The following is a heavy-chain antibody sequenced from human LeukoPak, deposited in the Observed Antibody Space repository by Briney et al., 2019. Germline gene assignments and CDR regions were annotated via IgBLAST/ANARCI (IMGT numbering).Heavy chain of an antibody. V-gene: IGHV3-21*01. CDR2: ISSSSSYI. J-gene: IGHJ4*02. D-gene: IGHD5-24*01. Sequence: GGSLRLSCAASGFTFSSYSMNWVRQAPGKGLEWVSSISSSSSYIYYADSVKGRFTISRDNAKNSLYLQMNSLRAEDTAVYYCARNLQCYKVFDYWGQGTLVTVSS. CDR3: ARNLQCYKVFDY. CDR1: GFTFSSYS.